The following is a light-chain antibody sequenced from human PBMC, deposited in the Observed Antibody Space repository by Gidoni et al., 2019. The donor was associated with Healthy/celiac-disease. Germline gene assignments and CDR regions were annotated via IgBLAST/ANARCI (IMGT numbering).Light chain of an antibody. CDR2: SAS. Sequence: DIQMTQSPSSLSASVGDRVTITCRASQSIGSYLSWYQQKPGKAPELLIYSASSLGSGVPSRFSGSGSEIEFTLTISSLQPEDFATYFCQQTYSVPRTFGQXTKVEIK. CDR3: QQTYSVPRT. CDR1: QSIGSY. V-gene: IGKV1-39*01. J-gene: IGKJ1*01.